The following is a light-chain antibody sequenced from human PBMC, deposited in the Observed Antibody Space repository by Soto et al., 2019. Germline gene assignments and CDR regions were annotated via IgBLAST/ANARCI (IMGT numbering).Light chain of an antibody. Sequence: QSLLTQPRSVSGSPGRSVTIPCTGTSSDVGGYNYVSWYQQHPGKAPKLMIYDVSKRPSGVPDRFSGSKSGNTASLTISGLQAEDEADYYCCSYAGSYVVFGTGTKVTVL. CDR3: CSYAGSYVV. J-gene: IGLJ1*01. CDR1: SSDVGGYNY. V-gene: IGLV2-11*01. CDR2: DVS.